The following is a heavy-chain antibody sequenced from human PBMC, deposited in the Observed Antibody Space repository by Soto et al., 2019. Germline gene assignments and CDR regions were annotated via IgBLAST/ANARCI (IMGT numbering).Heavy chain of an antibody. J-gene: IGHJ6*02. CDR2: ISAYNGNT. Sequence: QVQLVQSGAEVRKPGASVKVSCKASGYTFTSYGISWVRQAPGQGLEWMGWISAYNGNTNYAQKLQGRVTMTTDTSTSTAYMELRSLRSDDTAVYYCARDIVVVVAATDHYYGMDVWGQGTTVTVSS. V-gene: IGHV1-18*04. CDR1: GYTFTSYG. CDR3: ARDIVVVVAATDHYYGMDV. D-gene: IGHD2-15*01.